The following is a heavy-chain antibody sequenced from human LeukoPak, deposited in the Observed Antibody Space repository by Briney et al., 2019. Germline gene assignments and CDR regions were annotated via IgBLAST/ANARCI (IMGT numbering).Heavy chain of an antibody. Sequence: SETLSLTCAVYGGSFSGYYWIWIRQPPGKGLEGIGEINHSGSTNYNPSLKSRVTISVDTSKNQFSLKLSSVTAADTAVYYCARGRCSSTSCYARARHDAFDIWGQGTMVTVSS. CDR1: GGSFSGYY. V-gene: IGHV4-34*01. CDR3: ARGRCSSTSCYARARHDAFDI. D-gene: IGHD2-2*01. J-gene: IGHJ3*02. CDR2: INHSGST.